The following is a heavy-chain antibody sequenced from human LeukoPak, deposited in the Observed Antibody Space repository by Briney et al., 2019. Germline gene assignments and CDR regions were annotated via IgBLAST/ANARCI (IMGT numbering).Heavy chain of an antibody. J-gene: IGHJ4*02. Sequence: GESLKISCKGSGYSFTNFWIGWVRQMPGKGLEWMGVISPGDSGIRYSPSFQGQVTISADKSISTAYLQWSSLKASDTAMYYCARRRDGYNYAAHWGQGTLVTVSS. V-gene: IGHV5-51*01. CDR2: ISPGDSGI. CDR3: ARRRDGYNYAAH. D-gene: IGHD5-24*01. CDR1: GYSFTNFW.